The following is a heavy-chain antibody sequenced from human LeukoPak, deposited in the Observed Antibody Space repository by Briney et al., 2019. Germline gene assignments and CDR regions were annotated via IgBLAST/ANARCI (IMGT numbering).Heavy chain of an antibody. J-gene: IGHJ5*02. D-gene: IGHD3-10*01. Sequence: GGSLRLSCIASGFTFSSSAMSWVRQAPGKGLEWVSAITGSVGTTYYADSVKGRFTISRDNSKNTLYLQMNSLRAEDTAVYYCAKTPNPYGSGSYVGGNWFDPWGQGTLVTVSS. CDR3: AKTPNPYGSGSYVGGNWFDP. CDR2: ITGSVGTT. V-gene: IGHV3-23*01. CDR1: GFTFSSSA.